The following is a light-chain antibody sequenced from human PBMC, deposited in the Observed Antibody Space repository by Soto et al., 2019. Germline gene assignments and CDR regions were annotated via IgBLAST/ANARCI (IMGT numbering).Light chain of an antibody. CDR3: QQYNNWPPWT. V-gene: IGKV3-15*01. J-gene: IGKJ1*01. CDR1: QSVSSN. Sequence: EIVMTQSPATLSVSPGERATLSCRASQSVSSNLAWYQQKPGQAPRLLIYGASTRATGIPARFSGSGSGTEFTLTISSLQSEDFAVYYCQQYNNWPPWTFGQVTKVDI. CDR2: GAS.